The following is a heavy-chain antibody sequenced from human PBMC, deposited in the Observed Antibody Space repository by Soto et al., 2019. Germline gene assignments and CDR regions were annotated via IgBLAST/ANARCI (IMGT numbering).Heavy chain of an antibody. CDR2: IHHSGNT. CDR3: AHSPGWYFLDY. CDR1: GASIITQNY. J-gene: IGHJ4*02. D-gene: IGHD6-13*01. V-gene: IGHV4-4*02. Sequence: SETLSLTCAVSGASIITQNYYNWVRQSPGKGLEWIGEIHHSGNTNFSPSLKSRVTLSVDTSKNQVSLRLSSVTAADTAIYYCAHSPGWYFLDYWGQGALVTVSS.